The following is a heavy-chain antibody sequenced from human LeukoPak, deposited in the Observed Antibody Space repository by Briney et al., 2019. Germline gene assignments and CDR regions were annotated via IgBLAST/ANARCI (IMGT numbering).Heavy chain of an antibody. CDR2: INPHGSER. D-gene: IGHD3-16*01. CDR1: GFSFRDYW. Sequence: PGGSLRLSCAASGFSFRDYWKTWGRQAPGKRPEWVANINPHGSERYYVDSVRGRFTISRDNDRNSVYLEMNSLRADDTAVYFCVQGGHFDFWGQGVPVTVSS. CDR3: VQGGHFDF. V-gene: IGHV3-7*01. J-gene: IGHJ4*02.